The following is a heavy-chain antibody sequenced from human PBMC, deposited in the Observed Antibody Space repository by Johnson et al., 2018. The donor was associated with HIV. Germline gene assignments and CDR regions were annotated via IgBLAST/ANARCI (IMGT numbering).Heavy chain of an antibody. CDR2: IKQDGSEK. J-gene: IGHJ3*02. CDR3: AREKGYFDWQVPDAFDI. D-gene: IGHD3-9*01. V-gene: IGHV3-7*01. Sequence: VQLVESGGGLVQPGGSLRLSCAASGFTFSSYWMSWVRQAPGKGLEWVANIKQDGSEKYYVDSVKGGFTISRDNAKNSLYLQMNSLRAEDTAVYYCAREKGYFDWQVPDAFDIWGQGTMVTVSS. CDR1: GFTFSSYW.